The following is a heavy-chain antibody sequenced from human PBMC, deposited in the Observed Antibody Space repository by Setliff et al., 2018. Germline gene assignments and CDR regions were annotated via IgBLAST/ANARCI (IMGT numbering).Heavy chain of an antibody. D-gene: IGHD3-3*01. Sequence: ASVKVSCKASGGTFSSYAISWVRQAPGQGLEWMGGIIPIFGTANYAQKFQGRVTITADESTSTAYMELSSLRSEDTAVYYCAGDNWIFGVELPHYYYMDVWGKGTTVTVSS. CDR3: AGDNWIFGVELPHYYYMDV. V-gene: IGHV1-69*13. CDR2: IIPIFGTA. CDR1: GGTFSSYA. J-gene: IGHJ6*03.